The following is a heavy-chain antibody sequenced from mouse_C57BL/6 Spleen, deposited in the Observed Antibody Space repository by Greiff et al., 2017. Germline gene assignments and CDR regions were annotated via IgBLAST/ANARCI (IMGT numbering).Heavy chain of an antibody. J-gene: IGHJ2*01. CDR1: GYTFTSYG. CDR3: ARFLCITTVVANFDY. V-gene: IGHV1-81*01. Sequence: QVQLQPSGAELARPGASVKLSCKASGYTFTSYGISWVKQRTGQGLEWIGEIYPRSGNTYYNEKFTGKATLTADKSSSTAYMELRSLTSEDSAVYFCARFLCITTVVANFDYWGQGTTLTVSS. CDR2: IYPRSGNT. D-gene: IGHD1-1*01.